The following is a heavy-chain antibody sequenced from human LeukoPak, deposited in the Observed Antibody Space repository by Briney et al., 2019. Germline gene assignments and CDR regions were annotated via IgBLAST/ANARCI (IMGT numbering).Heavy chain of an antibody. D-gene: IGHD2-15*01. CDR2: IHCDGSTI. V-gene: IGHV3-74*01. Sequence: PGGSLRLSCAASGFTFSSYWMHWVRQAPGKGLVWVSRIHCDGSTISYADSVKGRFTISRDNPKNTLYLQMNSLRAENTAVYYCASGVATGYWGQGALVTVSS. CDR3: ASGVATGY. CDR1: GFTFSSYW. J-gene: IGHJ4*02.